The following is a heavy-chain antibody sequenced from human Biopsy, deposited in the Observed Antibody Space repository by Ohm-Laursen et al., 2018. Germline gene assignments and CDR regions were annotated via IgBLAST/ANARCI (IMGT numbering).Heavy chain of an antibody. Sequence: GTLSLTCTVSGVSITAYYWSWIRQPPGKGLECIGNIHHSGSTNYNPSLKSRITISVDTSKNQFSLKLSSVTAADTAVYYCARMDCSGGSCHYYSYGMDVWGQGTTVTVSS. V-gene: IGHV4-4*09. CDR1: GVSITAYY. J-gene: IGHJ6*02. CDR3: ARMDCSGGSCHYYSYGMDV. D-gene: IGHD2-15*01. CDR2: IHHSGST.